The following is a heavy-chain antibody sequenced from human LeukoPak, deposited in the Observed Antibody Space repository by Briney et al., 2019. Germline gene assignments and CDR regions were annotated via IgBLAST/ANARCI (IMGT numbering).Heavy chain of an antibody. Sequence: GGSLRLSCAASGFTFSSYNMNWVRQAPGKGLEWVSSIRSSTYIYCADSVKGRFTISRDNAKNSLYLQMNSLRAEDTAVYYCARTLGCSSTSCYTGYYYYGMDVWGQGTTVTVSS. CDR1: GFTFSSYN. V-gene: IGHV3-21*01. CDR3: ARTLGCSSTSCYTGYYYYGMDV. CDR2: IRSSTYI. J-gene: IGHJ6*02. D-gene: IGHD2-2*02.